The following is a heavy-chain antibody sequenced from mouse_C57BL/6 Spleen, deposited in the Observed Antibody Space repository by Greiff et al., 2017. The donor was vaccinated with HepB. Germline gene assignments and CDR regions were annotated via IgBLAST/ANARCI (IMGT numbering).Heavy chain of an antibody. V-gene: IGHV1-82*01. Sequence: QVQLQQSGPELVKPGASVKISCKASGYAFSSSWMNWVKQRPGKGLEWIGRIYPGDGDNNYNGKFKGKATLTADKSSSTAYMNLSSLTSEDSAVYFCARSGGTTGADYWGQGTTLTVSS. D-gene: IGHD1-1*01. CDR3: ARSGGTTGADY. CDR2: IYPGDGDN. J-gene: IGHJ2*01. CDR1: GYAFSSSW.